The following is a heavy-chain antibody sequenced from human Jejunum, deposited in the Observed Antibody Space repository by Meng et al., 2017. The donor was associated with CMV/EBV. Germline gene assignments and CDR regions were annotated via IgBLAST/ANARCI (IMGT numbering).Heavy chain of an antibody. J-gene: IGHJ4*02. CDR1: DSGTRSSAG. CDR3: ARAGSGGRSCDY. D-gene: IGHD6-19*01. CDR2: TYYRSKWYS. Sequence: DSGTRSSAGWNWIRQSPSRGREWQGRTYYRSKWYSDCTVSVKSRITINSDTSKNQFSLQLNSVTPDDTAVYYCARAGSGGRSCDYWGPGTLVTVSS. V-gene: IGHV6-1*01.